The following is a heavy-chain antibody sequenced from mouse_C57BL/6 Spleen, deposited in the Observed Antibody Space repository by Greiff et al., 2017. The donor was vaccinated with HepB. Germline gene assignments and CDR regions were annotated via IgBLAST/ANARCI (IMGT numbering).Heavy chain of an antibody. CDR2: IDPSDSET. V-gene: IGHV1-52*01. D-gene: IGHD4-1*01. CDR3: ARGNWEGVDY. J-gene: IGHJ2*01. CDR1: GYTFTSYW. Sequence: QVQLQQPGAEPVRPGSSVKLSCKASGYTFTSYWMHWVKQRPIQGLEWIGNIDPSDSETHYNQKFKDKATLTVDKSSSTAYMQLSSLTSEDSAVYYRARGNWEGVDYWGQGTTLTVSS.